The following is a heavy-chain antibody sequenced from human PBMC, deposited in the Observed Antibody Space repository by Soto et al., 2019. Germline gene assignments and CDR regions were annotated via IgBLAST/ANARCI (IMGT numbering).Heavy chain of an antibody. CDR2: IYYSGST. J-gene: IGHJ6*02. CDR1: GGSVSSGSYY. D-gene: IGHD1-26*01. V-gene: IGHV4-61*01. CDR3: ARAGSGSYYQSPNSPYYYYGMDV. Sequence: PSETLSLTCTVSGGSVSSGSYYWSWIRQPPGKGLEWIGYIYYSGSTNYNPSLKSRVTISVDTSKNQFSLKLSSVTAADTAVYYCARAGSGSYYQSPNSPYYYYGMDVWGQGATVTVSS.